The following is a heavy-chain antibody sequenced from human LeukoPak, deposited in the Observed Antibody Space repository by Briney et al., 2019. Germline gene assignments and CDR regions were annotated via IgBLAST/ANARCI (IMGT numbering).Heavy chain of an antibody. Sequence: PSETLSLTXTVSGGSISSYYWSWIRQPPGKGLERVGYVYYSGSTNYNPSLKSRVTISVDTSKNQFSLKLSSVTAADTAVYYCARRWTGDAFDIWGQGTMVTVSS. V-gene: IGHV4-59*01. J-gene: IGHJ3*02. CDR2: VYYSGST. CDR3: ARRWTGDAFDI. D-gene: IGHD3/OR15-3a*01. CDR1: GGSISSYY.